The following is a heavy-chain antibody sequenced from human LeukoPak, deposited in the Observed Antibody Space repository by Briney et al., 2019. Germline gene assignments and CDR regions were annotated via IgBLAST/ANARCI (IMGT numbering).Heavy chain of an antibody. CDR3: ARDYNYYHSSGYWYYFDY. V-gene: IGHV3-66*01. Sequence: SGGSLRLSCAASGFTVSSNYMSWVRQAPGKGLEWVSVIYSDGSTYYADSVKGRFTISRDNSKTTLYLQINSLRAEDTAVYYCARDYNYYHSSGYWYYFDYWGQGTLVTVSS. D-gene: IGHD3-22*01. CDR2: IYSDGST. CDR1: GFTVSSNY. J-gene: IGHJ4*02.